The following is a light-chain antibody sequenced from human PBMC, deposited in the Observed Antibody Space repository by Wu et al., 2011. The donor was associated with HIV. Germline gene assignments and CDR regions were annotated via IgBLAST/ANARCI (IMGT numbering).Light chain of an antibody. Sequence: EIVLTQSPATLSLSPGDRATLSCRANQSVSNFLAWYQQKPGQAPRLLIYDASTRATGIPDRFSGSGSGTDFTLTISRLEPEDFAVYYCQQYGSSPLTFGEGPRWRSN. CDR1: QSVSNF. CDR3: QQYGSSPLT. CDR2: DAS. J-gene: IGKJ4*01. V-gene: IGKV3-20*01.